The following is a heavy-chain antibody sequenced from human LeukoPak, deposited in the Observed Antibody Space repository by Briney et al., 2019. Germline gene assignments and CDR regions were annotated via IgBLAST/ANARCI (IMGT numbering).Heavy chain of an antibody. CDR1: GFTFSGST. Sequence: GGSLRPSCAASGFTFSGSTMHWVRQASGKGLEWVGHIRSKADSYATAYAASVKGRFTISRDNSKNTAYLQMNSLKTEDTAVYYCTSPDTTYWGQGTLVTVSS. CDR2: IRSKADSYAT. D-gene: IGHD1-26*01. J-gene: IGHJ4*02. CDR3: TSPDTTY. V-gene: IGHV3-73*01.